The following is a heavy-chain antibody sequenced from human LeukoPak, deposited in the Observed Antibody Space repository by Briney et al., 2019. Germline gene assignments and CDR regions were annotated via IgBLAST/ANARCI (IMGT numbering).Heavy chain of an antibody. D-gene: IGHD3-22*01. CDR2: IAYDGGNK. V-gene: IGHV3-30*02. Sequence: GGSLRLSCAASGFTFSSYGIHWVRQAPGKGLEWVTFIAYDGGNKYYADSVKGRFTISRDNSKNTVYLEMNSLRVEDTAVYYCAKAADSSATDHWGQGTLVTVSS. J-gene: IGHJ4*02. CDR3: AKAADSSATDH. CDR1: GFTFSSYG.